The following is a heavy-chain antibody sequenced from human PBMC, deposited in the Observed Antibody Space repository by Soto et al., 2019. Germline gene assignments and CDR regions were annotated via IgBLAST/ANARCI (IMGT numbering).Heavy chain of an antibody. D-gene: IGHD2-15*01. V-gene: IGHV3-53*04. CDR1: GFTVSSNY. Sequence: EVQLVESGGGLVQPGGSLRLSCAASGFTVSSNYMSWVRQAPGKGLEWVSVIYSGGSTYYVDSVKGRFTISRHNSKNTLYLQMNGLRAEDTAVYYCARVRSCSGGSCYSSNWFDPWGQGTLVTVSS. CDR2: IYSGGST. J-gene: IGHJ5*02. CDR3: ARVRSCSGGSCYSSNWFDP.